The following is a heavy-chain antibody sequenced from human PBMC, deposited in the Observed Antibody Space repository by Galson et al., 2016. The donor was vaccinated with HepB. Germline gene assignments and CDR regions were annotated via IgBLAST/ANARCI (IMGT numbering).Heavy chain of an antibody. Sequence: SVKVSCKASGGSLINYALNWVRQAPGQGLQWMGRLIPVLSMSNYTQKFQGRVTISADKYTNIGYMELSSLTSEDTAVYYCATGRIVAAGTSECYAMDIWGQGTTVTVSS. J-gene: IGHJ6*02. CDR1: GGSLINYA. CDR3: ATGRIVAAGTSECYAMDI. CDR2: LIPVLSMS. V-gene: IGHV1-69*04. D-gene: IGHD6-19*01.